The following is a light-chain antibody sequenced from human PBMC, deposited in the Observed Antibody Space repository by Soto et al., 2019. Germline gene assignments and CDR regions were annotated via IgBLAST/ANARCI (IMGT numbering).Light chain of an antibody. V-gene: IGKV1D-12*01. J-gene: IGKJ2*01. Sequence: DIQMTQSPSSVSASVGDRVTITCRASQGISSWLGWYQQKPGKAPKLLIYAASSLQSGVPSRFSGSGSGTDFTLTISSLQPEDFAVYYCQQRSYRPPGYAFGQGTRLEI. CDR1: QGISSW. CDR2: AAS. CDR3: QQRSYRPPGYA.